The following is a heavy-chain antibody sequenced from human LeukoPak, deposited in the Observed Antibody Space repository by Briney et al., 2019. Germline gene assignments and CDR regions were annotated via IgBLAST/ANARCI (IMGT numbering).Heavy chain of an antibody. D-gene: IGHD3-16*01. CDR1: GFTFSSYE. CDR2: ISSSGSTI. V-gene: IGHV3-48*03. CDR3: ARDKGNYDYVWGSLSFDY. J-gene: IGHJ4*02. Sequence: GGSLRLSCAASGFTFSSYEMNWVRQAPGKGLEWVSYISSSGSTIYYADSVKGRFTISRDNAKNSLYLQMNSLRAEDTAVYYCARDKGNYDYVWGSLSFDYWGQGTLVTVSS.